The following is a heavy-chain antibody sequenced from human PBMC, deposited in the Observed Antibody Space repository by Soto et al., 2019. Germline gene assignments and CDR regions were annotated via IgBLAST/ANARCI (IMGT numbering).Heavy chain of an antibody. V-gene: IGHV3-30-3*01. CDR2: ISYDGSNK. J-gene: IGHJ4*02. CDR1: GFTFSSYA. Sequence: PGGSLRLSCAASGFTFSSYAMHWVRQAPGKGLEWVAVISYDGSNKYYADSVKGQFTISRDNSKNTLYLQMNSPKAEDTAVYYCARGSGYSYGPLNPGFDYWGQGTLVTVSS. D-gene: IGHD5-18*01. CDR3: ARGSGYSYGPLNPGFDY.